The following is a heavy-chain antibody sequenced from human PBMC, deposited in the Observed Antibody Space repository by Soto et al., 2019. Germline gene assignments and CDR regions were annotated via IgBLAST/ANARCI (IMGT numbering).Heavy chain of an antibody. CDR2: IMPLFGTV. CDR3: ATDYGDRNYYHYYLDV. V-gene: IGHV1-69*01. J-gene: IGHJ6*02. D-gene: IGHD4-17*01. CDR1: GDSFNNFG. Sequence: QVQLVQSGAEVKKPGSSVKVSCKASGDSFNNFGISWVRQAPGQGLEWMGGIMPLFGTVKYAQKFQGRLTFTADDSTSTAYMELSSLRSEDTAIYHCATDYGDRNYYHYYLDVWGQGTPVTVSS.